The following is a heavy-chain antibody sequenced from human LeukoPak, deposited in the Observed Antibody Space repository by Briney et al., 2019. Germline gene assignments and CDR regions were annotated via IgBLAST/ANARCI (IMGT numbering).Heavy chain of an antibody. J-gene: IGHJ3*02. CDR2: IYTSGST. D-gene: IGHD2-2*01. CDR1: GDSISSGRYY. Sequence: SETLSLTCTVSGDSISSGRYYWSWLRQPAGKGLEWIGRIYTSGSTSYNPSLKSRVTISVDTSKNQFSLKVSSVTAADTAVYYCARETVGSTSLSDAFDIWGQGTMVTVSS. CDR3: ARETVGSTSLSDAFDI. V-gene: IGHV4-61*02.